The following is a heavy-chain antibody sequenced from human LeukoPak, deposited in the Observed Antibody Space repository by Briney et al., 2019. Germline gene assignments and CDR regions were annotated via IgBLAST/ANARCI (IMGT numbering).Heavy chain of an antibody. V-gene: IGHV1-2*02. J-gene: IGHJ4*02. Sequence: ASVKVSCKASGYTFTGYFMHWLRQAPGQGLEWLGWINPNSGVTNYAQKFQGRVTMARDTSISTAYMELSRLRSDDTAVYYCARTWGVEMPTIDYWGQGTLVTASS. D-gene: IGHD5-24*01. CDR2: INPNSGVT. CDR3: ARTWGVEMPTIDY. CDR1: GYTFTGYF.